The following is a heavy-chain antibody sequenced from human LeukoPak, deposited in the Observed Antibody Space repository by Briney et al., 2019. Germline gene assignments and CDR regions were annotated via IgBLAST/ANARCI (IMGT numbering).Heavy chain of an antibody. CDR2: IYYSGST. V-gene: IGHV4-59*01. Sequence: SETLSPTCTVSGGSISSYYWSWIRQPPGKGLEWIGYIYYSGSTNYNPSLKSRVTISVDTSKNQFSLKLSSVTAADTAVYYCVRVRGYGYYFDYWGQGTLVTVSS. J-gene: IGHJ4*02. D-gene: IGHD5-18*01. CDR3: VRVRGYGYYFDY. CDR1: GGSISSYY.